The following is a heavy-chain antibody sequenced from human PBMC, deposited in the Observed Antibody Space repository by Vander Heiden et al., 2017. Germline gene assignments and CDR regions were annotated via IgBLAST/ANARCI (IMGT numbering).Heavy chain of an antibody. CDR3: AKPAPQIEYGDNVD. J-gene: IGHJ4*02. V-gene: IGHV3-23*01. CDR2: INPSGGSK. Sequence: EVQLLDSGGGLVQPGGSLRLSCAGSGFTFSTHAMSWVRQAPGKGLEWVSVINPSGGSKYYADSVKGRFTISRDNSKNTLYLEMNSLRVEDTAVYYCAKPAPQIEYGDNVDWGQGTLVTVSS. CDR1: GFTFSTHA. D-gene: IGHD4-17*01.